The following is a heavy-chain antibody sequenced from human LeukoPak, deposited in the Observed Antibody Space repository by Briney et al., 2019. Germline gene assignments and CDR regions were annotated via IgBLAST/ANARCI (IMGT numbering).Heavy chain of an antibody. CDR3: TRRRYYDSSGYFDY. V-gene: IGHV3-49*04. J-gene: IGHJ4*02. D-gene: IGHD3-22*01. Sequence: GGSLRLSCTASGFTFGDYAMSWVRQAPGKGLEWVGFIRSKAYGGTTEYAASVKGRFTISRDDSKSIAYLQMNSLKTEDTAVYYCTRRRYYDSSGYFDYWGQGTLVTVSS. CDR2: IRSKAYGGTT. CDR1: GFTFGDYA.